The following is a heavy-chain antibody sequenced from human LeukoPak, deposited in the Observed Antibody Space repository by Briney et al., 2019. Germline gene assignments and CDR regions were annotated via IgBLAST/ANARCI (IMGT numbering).Heavy chain of an antibody. D-gene: IGHD5-18*01. CDR3: ARDREYSYGFDY. CDR1: GGSISSYY. J-gene: IGHJ4*02. V-gene: IGHV4-4*07. Sequence: PSETLSLTCTVPGGSISSYYWSWIRQPAGKGLEGIGRIYTSGSTNYKPSLKSRVTMSADTSKNQISLKLSSVTAADTAVYYCARDREYSYGFDYWGQGTLVTVSS. CDR2: IYTSGST.